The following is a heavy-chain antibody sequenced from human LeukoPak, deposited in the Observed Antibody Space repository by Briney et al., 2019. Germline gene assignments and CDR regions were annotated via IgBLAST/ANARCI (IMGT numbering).Heavy chain of an antibody. Sequence: PETLSLTCTVSGGSISSYYWSWIRQPPGKGLEWIGYIYYSGSTNYNPSLKSRVTISVDTSKNQFSLKLSSVTAADTAVYYCARGIAVDWGQGTLVTVSS. CDR1: GGSISSYY. D-gene: IGHD6-19*01. V-gene: IGHV4-59*12. CDR2: IYYSGST. CDR3: ARGIAVD. J-gene: IGHJ4*02.